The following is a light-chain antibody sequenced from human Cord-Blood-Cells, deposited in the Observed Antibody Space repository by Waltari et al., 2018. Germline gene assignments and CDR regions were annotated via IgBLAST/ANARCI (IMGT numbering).Light chain of an antibody. Sequence: DFVMTQSPDSLAVSLGARATINCKPSQSVLYSSNNKNYLAWYQQKPGQPPKLLIYWASTRESGVPDRFSGSGSGTDFTLTISSLQAEDVAVYYCQQYYSTPYTFGQGTKLEIK. CDR3: QQYYSTPYT. CDR1: QSVLYSSNNKNY. V-gene: IGKV4-1*01. J-gene: IGKJ2*01. CDR2: WAS.